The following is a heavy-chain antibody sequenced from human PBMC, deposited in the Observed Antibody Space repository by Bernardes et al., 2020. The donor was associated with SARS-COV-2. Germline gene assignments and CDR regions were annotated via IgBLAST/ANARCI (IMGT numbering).Heavy chain of an antibody. D-gene: IGHD5-12*01. CDR2: INPNSGGT. Sequence: AARKDYCMASGYTFTGYYMHWVRQAPGQGLEWMGWINPNSGGTNYAQKFQGRVTMTRDTSISTAYMELSRLRSDDTAVYYCARKVVATPYGMDVWGQGTTVTGSS. V-gene: IGHV1-2*02. CDR3: ARKVVATPYGMDV. CDR1: GYTFTGYY. J-gene: IGHJ6*02.